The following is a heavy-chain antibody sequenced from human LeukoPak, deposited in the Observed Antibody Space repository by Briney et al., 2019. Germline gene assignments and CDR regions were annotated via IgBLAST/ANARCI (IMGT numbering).Heavy chain of an antibody. D-gene: IGHD3-10*01. CDR1: GFNVGSKH. J-gene: IGHJ4*02. V-gene: IGHV3-23*01. CDR2: ISGSGGST. CDR3: AKTPITMVRGVHGDY. Sequence: GGSLRLSCAASGFNVGSKHMNWVRQAPGKGLEWVSAISGSGGSTYYADSVKGRFTISRDNSKNTLYLQMNSLRAEDTAVYYCAKTPITMVRGVHGDYWGQGTLVTVSS.